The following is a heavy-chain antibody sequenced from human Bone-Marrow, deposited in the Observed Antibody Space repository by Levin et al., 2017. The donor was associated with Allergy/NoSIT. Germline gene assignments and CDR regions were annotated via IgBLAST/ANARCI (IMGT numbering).Heavy chain of an antibody. Sequence: ASVKVSCKASGYAFRNSGLSWVRQAPGQGLQWVGWISAFNGDARYSEKFQGRVTMTTDTSTTTGYLELRNLRSDDTAVYYCASDNTTLSGYSGYGLDYWGQGTVVTVSS. V-gene: IGHV1-18*01. J-gene: IGHJ4*02. CDR1: GYAFRNSG. D-gene: IGHD5-12*01. CDR3: ASDNTTLSGYSGYGLDY. CDR2: ISAFNGDA.